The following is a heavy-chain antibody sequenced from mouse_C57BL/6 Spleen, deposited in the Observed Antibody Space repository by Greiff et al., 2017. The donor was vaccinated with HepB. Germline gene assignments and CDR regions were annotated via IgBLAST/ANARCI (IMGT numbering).Heavy chain of an antibody. CDR3: ARSSYYYGRDY. J-gene: IGHJ2*01. CDR2: IYPRDGST. D-gene: IGHD1-1*01. Sequence: QVQLKESGPELVKPGASVKLSCKASGYTFTSYDINWVKQRPGQGLEWIGWIYPRDGSTKYNEKFKGKATLTVDTSSSTAYMELHSLTSEDSAVYFCARSSYYYGRDYWGQGTTLTVSS. V-gene: IGHV1-85*01. CDR1: GYTFTSYD.